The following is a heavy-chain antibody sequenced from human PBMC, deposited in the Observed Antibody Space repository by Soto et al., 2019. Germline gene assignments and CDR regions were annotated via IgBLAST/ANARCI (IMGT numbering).Heavy chain of an antibody. CDR3: TRSPRVTFGGVTKYNYYYYGMDV. D-gene: IGHD3-16*01. V-gene: IGHV3-49*04. Sequence: PGGSLRLSCTASGFTFGDYAMSWVRQAPGKGLEWVGFIRSKAYGGTTEYAASVKGRFTISRDDSKSIAYLQMNSLKTEDTAVYYCTRSPRVTFGGVTKYNYYYYGMDVWGQGTTVTVSS. CDR1: GFTFGDYA. J-gene: IGHJ6*02. CDR2: IRSKAYGGTT.